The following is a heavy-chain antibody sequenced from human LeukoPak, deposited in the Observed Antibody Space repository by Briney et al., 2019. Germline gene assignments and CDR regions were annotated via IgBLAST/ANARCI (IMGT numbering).Heavy chain of an antibody. CDR2: ISAYNGDT. CDR1: GYTFTSYT. D-gene: IGHD3-3*01. V-gene: IGHV1-18*01. J-gene: IGHJ5*02. CDR3: ARVKIFGVAISNWFDP. Sequence: ASVKVSCKASGYTFTSYTIMWVRQAPGQGLEWMGWISAYNGDTYYAQNFQGRATMTTDTSTSIAYMELRSLRSDDTAVYYSARVKIFGVAISNWFDPWGQGTLVTVSS.